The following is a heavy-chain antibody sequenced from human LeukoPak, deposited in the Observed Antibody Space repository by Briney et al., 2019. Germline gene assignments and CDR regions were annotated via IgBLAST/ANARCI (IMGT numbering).Heavy chain of an antibody. J-gene: IGHJ4*02. V-gene: IGHV3-48*01. D-gene: IGHD3-10*01. CDR2: ISSSSSTI. CDR3: AKDRNPMVRGLFDY. Sequence: GGSLRLSCAASGFTFSSYSMNWVRRAPGKGLEWVSYISSSSSTIYYADSVKGRFTISRDNSKNTLYLQMNSLRAEDTAVYYCAKDRNPMVRGLFDYWGQGTLVTVSS. CDR1: GFTFSSYS.